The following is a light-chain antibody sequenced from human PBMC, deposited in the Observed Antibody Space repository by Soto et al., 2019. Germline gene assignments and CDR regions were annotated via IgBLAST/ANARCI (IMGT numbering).Light chain of an antibody. CDR3: QQYDTWPLT. Sequence: EIVLTQSPATLSLSPGERATLSCRARQSVGSNLAWYQQTPGQAPRVVIYDASTRATVIPARFSGSGSGTEFTLTISSLQSEDFAVYYCQQYDTWPLTFGGGTKVDI. V-gene: IGKV3-15*01. CDR2: DAS. CDR1: QSVGSN. J-gene: IGKJ4*01.